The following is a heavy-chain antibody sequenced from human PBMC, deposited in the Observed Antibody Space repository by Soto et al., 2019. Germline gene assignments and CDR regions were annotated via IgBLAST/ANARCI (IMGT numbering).Heavy chain of an antibody. CDR1: GGSISSSSYY. Sequence: SETLSLTCTVSGGSISSSSYYWGWIRQPPGKGLEWIGSIYYSGSTYYNPSLKSRVTISVDTSKNQLSLKLSSVTAADTAVYYCARSRTTVVTLDYWGQGTLVTVSS. J-gene: IGHJ4*02. D-gene: IGHD4-17*01. CDR3: ARSRTTVVTLDY. CDR2: IYYSGST. V-gene: IGHV4-39*01.